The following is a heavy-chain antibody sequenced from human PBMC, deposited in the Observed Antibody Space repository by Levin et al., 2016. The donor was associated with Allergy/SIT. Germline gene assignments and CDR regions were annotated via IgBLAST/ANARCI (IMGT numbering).Heavy chain of an antibody. Sequence: WIRQPPGKGLVWVSRINSDGSSTSYADSVKGRFTISRDNSKNTLYLQMNSLRAEDTAVYYCARVGKGSGSAKYYFDYWGQGTLVTVSS. CDR3: ARVGKGSGSAKYYFDY. V-gene: IGHV3-74*01. CDR2: INSDGSST. J-gene: IGHJ4*02. D-gene: IGHD3-10*01.